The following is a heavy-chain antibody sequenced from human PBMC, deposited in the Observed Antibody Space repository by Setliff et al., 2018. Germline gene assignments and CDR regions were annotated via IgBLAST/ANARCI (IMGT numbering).Heavy chain of an antibody. D-gene: IGHD3-22*01. CDR2: INPSSGRT. CDR1: GYTFTSHY. CDR3: ARDVFPYHYEGAFDI. Sequence: ASVKVSCKASGYTFTSHYMHWVRQAPGLRLEWMGTINPSSGRTSYAQKFQGRVTMTRDTSTSTVYMDMSSLRSEDTAVYYCARDVFPYHYEGAFDIWGQGTMVTVSS. V-gene: IGHV1-46*01. J-gene: IGHJ3*02.